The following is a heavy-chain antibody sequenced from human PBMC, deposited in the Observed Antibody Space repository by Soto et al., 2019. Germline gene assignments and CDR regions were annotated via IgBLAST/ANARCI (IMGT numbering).Heavy chain of an antibody. V-gene: IGHV3-15*01. CDR2: IKSKSECGTT. CDR3: TTDLWRIAVVVGSTGYFNP. Sequence: VGALRLSCAASGFTFSDALMSWVRQAPGKVLDWGVRIKSKSECGTTEYAAPVGGRVTISREDSKNTLYLHMKSLKTADTAVYYCTTDLWRIAVVVGSTGYFNPWGQGTPVTVSS. CDR1: GFTFSDAL. J-gene: IGHJ5*02. D-gene: IGHD2-15*01.